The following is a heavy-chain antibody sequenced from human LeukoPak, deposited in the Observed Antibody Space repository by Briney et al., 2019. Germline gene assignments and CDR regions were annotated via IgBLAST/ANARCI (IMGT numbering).Heavy chain of an antibody. Sequence: ASVKVSCKVSGYTLTELSMHWVRQAPGKGLEWMGGFDPEDGETIYAQKFQGRVTMTEDTSTDTAYMELSSLRSEDTAVYYCATDWDYYGPGTLNYWGQGTLVTVSS. CDR2: FDPEDGET. CDR1: GYTLTELS. CDR3: ATDWDYYGPGTLNY. J-gene: IGHJ4*02. V-gene: IGHV1-24*01. D-gene: IGHD3-10*01.